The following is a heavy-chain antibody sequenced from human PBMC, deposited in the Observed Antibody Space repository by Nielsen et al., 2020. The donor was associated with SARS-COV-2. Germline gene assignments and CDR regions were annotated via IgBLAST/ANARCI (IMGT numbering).Heavy chain of an antibody. CDR2: INHSGST. CDR1: GGSFSGYY. Sequence: SETLSLTCAVYGGSFSGYYWSWIRQPPGKGLEWIGEINHSGSTNYNPSLKSRVTISVDPSKNQFSLNLRSVTAADTAVYYCARDLGYGDADYYYGMDDWGQGTTVTVSS. V-gene: IGHV4-34*01. D-gene: IGHD4-17*01. CDR3: ARDLGYGDADYYYGMDD. J-gene: IGHJ6*02.